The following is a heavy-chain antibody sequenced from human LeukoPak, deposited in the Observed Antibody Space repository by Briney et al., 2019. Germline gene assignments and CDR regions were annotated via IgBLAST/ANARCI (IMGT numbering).Heavy chain of an antibody. J-gene: IGHJ4*02. D-gene: IGHD3-22*01. CDR3: ARGPRYYYDSSGFIFDY. V-gene: IGHV4-39*07. Sequence: SETLSLTCSVSIGSISSSSYYWGWIRQPPGKGLEWIGSIYYSGSTYYNPSLKSRVTISVDTSKNQFSLKLSSVTAADTAVYYCARGPRYYYDSSGFIFDYWGQGTLVTVSS. CDR1: IGSISSSSYY. CDR2: IYYSGST.